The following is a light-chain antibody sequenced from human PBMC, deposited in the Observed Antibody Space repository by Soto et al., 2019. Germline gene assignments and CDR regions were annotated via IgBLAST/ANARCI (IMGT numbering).Light chain of an antibody. CDR3: QQRCSTTYT. Sequence: DIQRTQSPSSRSASVGDRVKITRRASQSISSYLNWYQQKPGKAPKILIYAASSLQSGVPSRFSGSGSGTDFNLTISSLQTEDFATYDCQQRCSTTYTFGQGTKVDIK. CDR2: AAS. V-gene: IGKV1-39*01. J-gene: IGKJ2*01. CDR1: QSISSY.